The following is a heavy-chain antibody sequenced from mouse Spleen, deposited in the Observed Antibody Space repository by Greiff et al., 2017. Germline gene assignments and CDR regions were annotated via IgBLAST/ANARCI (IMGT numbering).Heavy chain of an antibody. D-gene: IGHD1-1*01. V-gene: IGHV5-17*01. CDR3: ARTFTTVVAPDY. CDR1: GFTFSDYG. Sequence: EVKLMESGGGLVKPEGSLKLSCAASGFTFSDYGMHWVRQAPEKGLEWVAYISSGSSTIYYADTVKGRFTISRDNAKNTLFLQMTSLRSEDTAMYYCARTFTTVVAPDYWGQGTTLTVSS. J-gene: IGHJ2*01. CDR2: ISSGSSTI.